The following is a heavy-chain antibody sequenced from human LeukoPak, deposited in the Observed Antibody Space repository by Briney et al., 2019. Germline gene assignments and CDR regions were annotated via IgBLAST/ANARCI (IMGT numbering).Heavy chain of an antibody. V-gene: IGHV1-8*03. CDR2: MNPNTGNT. CDR1: RYTITSYD. D-gene: IGHD6-25*01. CDR3: ATVFPQRGYYYMDV. J-gene: IGHJ6*03. Sequence: ASVKVSCKASRYTITSYDINWVRQATGQGLEWMGWMNPNTGNTGYAQKFQGRITFTRDISINTAYMELSSLKSEDTGVYYCATVFPQRGYYYMDVWGTGTTVTVSS.